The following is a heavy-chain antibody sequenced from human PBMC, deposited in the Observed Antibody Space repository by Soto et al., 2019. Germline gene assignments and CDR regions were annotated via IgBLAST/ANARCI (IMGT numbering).Heavy chain of an antibody. CDR3: ARARIAAAGIAPFYFDN. D-gene: IGHD6-13*01. Sequence: SGTLSLTCTVSGGSISSYYWSWIRQPPGKGLEWIGYIYYSGSTNYNPSLKSRVTISVDTSKNQFSLKLSSVTAADTAVYYCARARIAAAGIAPFYFDNWGQGTLVTVSS. CDR2: IYYSGST. V-gene: IGHV4-59*01. CDR1: GGSISSYY. J-gene: IGHJ4*02.